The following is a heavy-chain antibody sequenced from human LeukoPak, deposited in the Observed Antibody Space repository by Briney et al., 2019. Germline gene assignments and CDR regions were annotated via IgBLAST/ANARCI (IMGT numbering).Heavy chain of an antibody. CDR1: GFTFSTYT. J-gene: IGHJ4*02. D-gene: IGHD1-26*01. Sequence: GGSLRLSCAASGFTFSTYTMTWVRQAPGKGLEWVSGISTSGDRTYYADSVKGRFTISRDNSKNTLYLQMNSLRAEDTAEYYCARSAVGTSCCTAVDYWGQGTLVTVSS. CDR3: ARSAVGTSCCTAVDY. CDR2: ISTSGDRT. V-gene: IGHV3-23*01.